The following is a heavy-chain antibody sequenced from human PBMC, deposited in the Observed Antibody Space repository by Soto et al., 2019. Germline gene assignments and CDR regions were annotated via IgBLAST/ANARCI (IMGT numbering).Heavy chain of an antibody. D-gene: IGHD6-25*01. V-gene: IGHV3-30-3*01. Sequence: PGGSLRLSCAASGFTFSSYAMHWVRQAPGKGLEWVAAISYDGSDQYYADSVKGRFTISRDNSKNTLYLQMNSLRPEDTAVYYCAKDLLRPGRAYGMDVWGQGTTVTVSS. CDR3: AKDLLRPGRAYGMDV. CDR2: ISYDGSDQ. J-gene: IGHJ6*02. CDR1: GFTFSSYA.